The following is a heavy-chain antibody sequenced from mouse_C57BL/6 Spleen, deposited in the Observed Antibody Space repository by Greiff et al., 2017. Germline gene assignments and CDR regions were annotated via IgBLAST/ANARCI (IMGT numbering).Heavy chain of an antibody. V-gene: IGHV1-47*01. CDR1: GYTFTTYP. CDR2: FHPYNDDT. Sequence: VQLQESGAELVKPGASVKMSCKASGYTFTTYPIEWMKQNHGKSLEWIGNFHPYNDDTKYNEKFKGKATLTVEKSSSTVYLELSRLTSDDSAVYYCARGGYYPPYWYFDVWGTGTTVTVSS. D-gene: IGHD2-3*01. J-gene: IGHJ1*03. CDR3: ARGGYYPPYWYFDV.